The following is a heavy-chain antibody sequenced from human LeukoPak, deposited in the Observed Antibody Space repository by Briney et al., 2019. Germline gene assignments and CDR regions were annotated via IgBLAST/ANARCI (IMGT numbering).Heavy chain of an antibody. CDR2: ISGSGGST. Sequence: GGSLRLSCAASGFTFSSYAMSWVRQAPGKGLEWVSAISGSGGSTYYADSVKGRFTISRDNSRNTLYLQMNSLRAEDTAVYYCAKDRVTGTSGCSDDWGQGTLVTVSS. J-gene: IGHJ4*02. CDR1: GFTFSSYA. D-gene: IGHD1-20*01. CDR3: AKDRVTGTSGCSDD. V-gene: IGHV3-23*01.